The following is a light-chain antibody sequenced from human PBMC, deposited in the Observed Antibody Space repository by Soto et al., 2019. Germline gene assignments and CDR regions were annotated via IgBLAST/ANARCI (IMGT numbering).Light chain of an antibody. CDR3: QQRSNWPVT. J-gene: IGKJ1*01. Sequence: EIVLTQSPATLSLSPGERATLSCRASQSVSRYLAWYQQKPGQAPRLLIYDASNRATGIPARFSGSGSGTDFTLTISNLETEDVAVYYCQQRSNWPVTFGQGNKVEIK. V-gene: IGKV3-11*01. CDR2: DAS. CDR1: QSVSRY.